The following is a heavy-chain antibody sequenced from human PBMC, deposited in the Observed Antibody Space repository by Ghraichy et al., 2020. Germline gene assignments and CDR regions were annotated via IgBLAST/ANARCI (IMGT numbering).Heavy chain of an antibody. V-gene: IGHV3-30*02. CDR3: AKASKYSTGQYFDF. CDR2: IRYDGSNM. D-gene: IGHD6-19*01. CDR1: GLTFNSYA. J-gene: IGHJ4*02. Sequence: GGSLRLSCAASGLTFNSYAMHWVRQAPGKGLEWVAFIRYDGSNMYYADSVKGRFTISRDNSKNTLFLQMNSLRTEDTAVYYCAKASKYSTGQYFDFWGQGTLVTVSS.